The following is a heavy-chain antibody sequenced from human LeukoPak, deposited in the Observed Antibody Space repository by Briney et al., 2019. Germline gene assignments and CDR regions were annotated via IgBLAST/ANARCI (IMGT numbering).Heavy chain of an antibody. CDR3: ARGSYYYYMDV. CDR1: GFTFSSYA. CDR2: IGTAGDT. Sequence: GSLRLSCAASGFTFSSYAMTWVRQAPGKGLEWVSTIGTAGDTYYPGSVKGRFTISRENAKNSLYLQMNSLRAGDTAVYYCARGSYYYYMDVWGKGTTVTVSS. V-gene: IGHV3-13*01. J-gene: IGHJ6*03.